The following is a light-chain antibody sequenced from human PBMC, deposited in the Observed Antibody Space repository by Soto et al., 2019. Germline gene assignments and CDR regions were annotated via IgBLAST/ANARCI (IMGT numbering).Light chain of an antibody. V-gene: IGKV3-15*01. Sequence: EIVMTQSPATLSVSPGEGATLSCRASQSVSRSLAWYQQKPGQAPRLLIFGASTRATCIPARFSGSGSGTEFTLTISSLESEDFAVYYCQQYDNWPLSFGGGTKVVIK. J-gene: IGKJ4*01. CDR2: GAS. CDR3: QQYDNWPLS. CDR1: QSVSRS.